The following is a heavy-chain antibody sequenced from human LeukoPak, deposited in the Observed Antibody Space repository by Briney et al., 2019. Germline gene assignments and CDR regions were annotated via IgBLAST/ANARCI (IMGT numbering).Heavy chain of an antibody. CDR1: GGSFSGYY. CDR2: INHIGST. CDR3: ARGPLWFGGFDY. Sequence: SETLSLTCAVYGGSFSGYYWSWIRQPPGKGLEWIWEINHIGSTKYEPSVKSRVTISVDTSKNQLSLKLTSVTAADTAVYYCARGPLWFGGFDYWGQGSLVIVSS. J-gene: IGHJ4*02. V-gene: IGHV4-34*01. D-gene: IGHD3-10*01.